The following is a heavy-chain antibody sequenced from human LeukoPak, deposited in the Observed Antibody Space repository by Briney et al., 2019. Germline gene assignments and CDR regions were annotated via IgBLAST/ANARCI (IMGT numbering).Heavy chain of an antibody. Sequence: PGGSLRLSCAASGFTFSSYAMNWVRQAPGRGLEWVSGISGTGGSTYYADSVKGRFTISRDNSKNTLYLQMNSLRAEDTALYYCAKDRGGSATYPKDWFDPWGQGTVVTVSS. CDR2: ISGTGGST. J-gene: IGHJ5*02. D-gene: IGHD3-10*01. CDR1: GFTFSSYA. V-gene: IGHV3-23*01. CDR3: AKDRGGSATYPKDWFDP.